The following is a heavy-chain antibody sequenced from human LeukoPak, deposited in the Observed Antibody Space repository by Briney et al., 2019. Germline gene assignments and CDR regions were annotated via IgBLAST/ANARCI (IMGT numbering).Heavy chain of an antibody. CDR3: AKAPRRLYASSGYCFDY. Sequence: GGSLRLSCAASGFTFSSFAMSWVRQAPGKGLEWVSTISGSGGTTYYADSVKGRFTISRDNSKNTLYLQMNSLGAEDTAVYYCAKAPRRLYASSGYCFDYWGQGTLVTVSS. D-gene: IGHD3-22*01. J-gene: IGHJ4*02. CDR1: GFTFSSFA. V-gene: IGHV3-23*01. CDR2: ISGSGGTT.